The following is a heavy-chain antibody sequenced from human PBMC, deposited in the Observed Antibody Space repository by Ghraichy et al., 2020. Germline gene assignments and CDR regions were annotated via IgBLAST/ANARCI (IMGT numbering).Heavy chain of an antibody. CDR2: IYSGGSA. D-gene: IGHD6-13*01. CDR1: GFTVSSNY. V-gene: IGHV3-66*01. CDR3: ASSWYGRQGLMGY. Sequence: LSLTCAASGFTVSSNYMSWVRQAPGKGLEWVSVIYSGGSAYYADSVKGRFTISRDNSKNTLYLQMNSLRAEDTAVYYCASSWYGRQGLMGYWGQGTLVTVSS. J-gene: IGHJ4*02.